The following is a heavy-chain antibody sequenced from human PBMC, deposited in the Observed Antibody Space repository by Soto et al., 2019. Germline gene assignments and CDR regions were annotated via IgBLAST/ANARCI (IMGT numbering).Heavy chain of an antibody. CDR1: GFSFSSHG. V-gene: IGHV3-33*08. CDR2: IWHDGSNK. Sequence: GGSLRLSCAASGFSFSSHGMHWVRQAPGKGLEWVAVIWHDGSNKHYTDSVKGRFTISRDNSENTLYLQMNSLRAEDTAVYYCATKVGDDFDHWGQGTLVTVSS. J-gene: IGHJ4*02. CDR3: ATKVGDDFDH.